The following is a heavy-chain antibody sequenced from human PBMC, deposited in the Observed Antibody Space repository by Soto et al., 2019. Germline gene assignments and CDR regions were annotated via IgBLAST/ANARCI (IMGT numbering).Heavy chain of an antibody. Sequence: PGGSLRLSCAASGFTFGNYWMSWVRQAPGKGPEWVANIKQDGSERNYVDSVKGRFTISRDNAENSLYLQMTSPRVEDTGVYYCASARHIGPWGQGTRVTVSS. CDR1: GFTFGNYW. J-gene: IGHJ5*02. D-gene: IGHD2-21*01. CDR2: IKQDGSER. V-gene: IGHV3-7*01. CDR3: ASARHIGP.